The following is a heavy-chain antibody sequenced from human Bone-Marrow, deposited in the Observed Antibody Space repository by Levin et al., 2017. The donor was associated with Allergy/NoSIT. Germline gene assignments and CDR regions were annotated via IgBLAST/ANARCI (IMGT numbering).Heavy chain of an antibody. J-gene: IGHJ3*02. CDR2: IIPIFGTA. CDR3: ARENSFLYYYGSGSYYAGGAFDI. V-gene: IGHV1-69*13. Sequence: SVKVSCKASGGTFSSYAISWVRQAPGQGLEWMGGIIPIFGTANYAQKFQGRVTITADESTSTAYMELSSLRSEDTAVYYCARENSFLYYYGSGSYYAGGAFDIWGQGTMVTVSS. CDR1: GGTFSSYA. D-gene: IGHD3-10*01.